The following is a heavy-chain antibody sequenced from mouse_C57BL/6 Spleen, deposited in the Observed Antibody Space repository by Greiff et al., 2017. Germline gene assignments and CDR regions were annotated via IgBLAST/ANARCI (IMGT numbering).Heavy chain of an antibody. Sequence: EVKLVESGGGLVKPGGSLKLSCAASGFTFSSYAMSWVRQTPEKRLEWVATISDGGSYTYYPDNVKGRFTISRDNAKNNLYLQMSHLKSEDTAMYYCARDQDGYLCAYGGQGTLVTVSA. CDR1: GFTFSSYA. CDR2: ISDGGSYT. J-gene: IGHJ3*01. V-gene: IGHV5-4*01. D-gene: IGHD2-3*01. CDR3: ARDQDGYLCAY.